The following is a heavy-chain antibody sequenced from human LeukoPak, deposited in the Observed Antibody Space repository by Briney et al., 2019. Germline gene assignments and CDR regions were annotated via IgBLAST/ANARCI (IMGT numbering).Heavy chain of an antibody. D-gene: IGHD3-3*02. Sequence: PSETLSLTCTVSTGSISSTNFYWGWIRQPPGKGLEWIGSIYHSGSTYYNPSLKSRVTISVDTSKNQFSLKLSSVTAADTAVYYCARGPHFWSGYPNYFDYWGQGTLVTVSS. CDR2: IYHSGST. CDR1: TGSISSTNFY. CDR3: ARGPHFWSGYPNYFDY. J-gene: IGHJ4*02. V-gene: IGHV4-39*07.